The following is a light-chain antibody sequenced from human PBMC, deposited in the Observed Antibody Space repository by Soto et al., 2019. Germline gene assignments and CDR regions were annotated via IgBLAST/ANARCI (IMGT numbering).Light chain of an antibody. J-gene: IGKJ1*01. CDR2: GAS. CDR3: QQRTNWPLT. V-gene: IGKV3D-20*02. CDR1: QSVSSTY. Sequence: EIVLAQSPGTLSLSPGERATLSCRASQSVSSTYLAWYQQKPGQAPRLLIYGASNRATGIPARFSGSGSGTDFTLTISSLEPEDFAVYYCQQRTNWPLTFGQGTKVDIK.